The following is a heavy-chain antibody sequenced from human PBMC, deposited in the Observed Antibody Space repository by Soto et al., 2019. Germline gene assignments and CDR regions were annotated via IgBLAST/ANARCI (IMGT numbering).Heavy chain of an antibody. CDR1: GGTFSSYT. CDR2: IIPILGIA. J-gene: IGHJ4*02. D-gene: IGHD3-22*01. Sequence: QVQLVQSGAEVKKPGSSVKVSCKASGGTFSSYTISWVRQAPGQGLEWMGRIIPILGIANYAQKFQGRVTIPADKSTSTAYMELSSLRAEDTAVYYCARFSPGSSGYYFEFDYWCQGTLGTVSS. V-gene: IGHV1-69*02. CDR3: ARFSPGSSGYYFEFDY.